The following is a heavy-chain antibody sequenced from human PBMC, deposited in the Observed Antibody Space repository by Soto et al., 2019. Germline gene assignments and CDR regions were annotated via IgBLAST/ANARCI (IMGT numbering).Heavy chain of an antibody. J-gene: IGHJ4*02. CDR2: IYYSGTT. V-gene: IGHV4-30-4*01. D-gene: IGHD6-6*01. Sequence: QVQLQESGPGLVKPSQTLSLTCTVSGDYISSGDHYWSWIRHPPGKGLEWIGYIYYSGTTYSRPSLQSRVTISVDTSKNQFSLKMTSVTAADTAVYYCAREDYSDSSSYFDYWGKGTLVPVSS. CDR1: GDYISSGDHY. CDR3: AREDYSDSSSYFDY.